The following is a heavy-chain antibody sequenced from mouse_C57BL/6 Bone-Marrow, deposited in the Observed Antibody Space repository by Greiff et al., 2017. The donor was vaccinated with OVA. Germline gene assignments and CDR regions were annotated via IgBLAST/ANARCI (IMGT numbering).Heavy chain of an antibody. CDR1: GFTFSDYG. CDR2: ISNLAYSI. Sequence: EVMLVESGGGLVQPGGSLKLSCAASGFTFSDYGMAWVRQAPRKGPEWVAFISNLAYSIYYADTVTGRFTISRENAKNTLYLEMSSLRSEDTAMYYCARHYGYEDYAMDYWGQGTSVTVSS. J-gene: IGHJ4*01. CDR3: ARHYGYEDYAMDY. D-gene: IGHD2-2*01. V-gene: IGHV5-15*01.